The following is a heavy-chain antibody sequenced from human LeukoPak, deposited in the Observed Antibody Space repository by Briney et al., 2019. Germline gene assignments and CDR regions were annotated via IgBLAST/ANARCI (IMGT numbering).Heavy chain of an antibody. J-gene: IGHJ4*02. CDR1: GGTFRYYA. D-gene: IGHD6-19*01. Sequence: ASVKVSCKTSGGTFRYYAIGWVRQAPGHGLEWMGGLIPMFGTTNYAQQFQGRVTITRDTSASTAYMELSSLRSEDTAVYYCTRPVAGYSSGWYDYWGQGTLVTVSS. V-gene: IGHV1-69*05. CDR2: LIPMFGTT. CDR3: TRPVAGYSSGWYDY.